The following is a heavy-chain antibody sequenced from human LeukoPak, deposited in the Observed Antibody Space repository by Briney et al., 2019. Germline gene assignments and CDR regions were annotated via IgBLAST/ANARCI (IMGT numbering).Heavy chain of an antibody. Sequence: ASVKVSCKASGYTFTSYDINWVRQATGQGLEWMGWMNPNSGNTGYAQKFQGRVTMTEDTSTDTAYMELSSLRSEDTAVYYCATSRLDISDAFDIWGQGAMVTVSS. D-gene: IGHD1/OR15-1a*01. CDR2: MNPNSGNT. CDR3: ATSRLDISDAFDI. J-gene: IGHJ3*02. CDR1: GYTFTSYD. V-gene: IGHV1-8*02.